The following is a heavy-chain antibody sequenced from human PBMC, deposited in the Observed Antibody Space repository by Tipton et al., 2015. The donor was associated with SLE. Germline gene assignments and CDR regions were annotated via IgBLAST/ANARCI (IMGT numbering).Heavy chain of an antibody. CDR1: GGSISSSSYY. V-gene: IGHV4-39*02. J-gene: IGHJ3*02. D-gene: IGHD3-3*01. CDR2: IYYSGST. Sequence: GLVKPSETLSLTCTVSGGSISSSSYYWGWIRQPPGKGLEWIGSIYYSGSTYYNPSLKSRVTISVDTSKNQFSLKLSSVTAADTAVYYCARDYWYYDFWSGYWPGAFDIWGQGTMVTVSS. CDR3: ARDYWYYDFWSGYWPGAFDI.